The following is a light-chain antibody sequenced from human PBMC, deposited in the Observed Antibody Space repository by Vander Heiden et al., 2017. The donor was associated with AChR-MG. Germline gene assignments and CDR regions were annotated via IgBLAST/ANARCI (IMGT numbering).Light chain of an antibody. V-gene: IGLV2-14*01. CDR1: SSDVGGYTY. CDR2: DVS. J-gene: IGLJ3*02. CDR3: SSYTSSSTLV. Sequence: QSALTQPASVAGSPGQSITISSTVTSSDVGGYTYVSWYQQHSGKAPKLMIYDVSTRPSGVSNRFSGSKSGNTASLTISVLQAEDEADYYCSSYTSSSTLVFGGGTKLTVL.